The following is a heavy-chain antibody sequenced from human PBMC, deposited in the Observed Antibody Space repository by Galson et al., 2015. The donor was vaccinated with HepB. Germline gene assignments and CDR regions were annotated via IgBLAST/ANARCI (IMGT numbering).Heavy chain of an antibody. J-gene: IGHJ4*02. CDR3: AKDLGYSPLSGRGRFDY. Sequence: SLRLSCAASGFTFSSYAVSWVRQAPGKGLEWVSAISASGGGTFYADSVRGRFTISRDNSKNTLYLQMNSLRAEDTALYYCAKDLGYSPLSGRGRFDYWGQGTLVTVSS. V-gene: IGHV3-23*01. CDR1: GFTFSSYA. D-gene: IGHD5-18*01. CDR2: ISASGGGT.